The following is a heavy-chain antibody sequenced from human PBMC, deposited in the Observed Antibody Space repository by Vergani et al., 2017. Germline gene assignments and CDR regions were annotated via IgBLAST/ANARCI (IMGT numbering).Heavy chain of an antibody. V-gene: IGHV4-59*12. Sequence: QVQLQESGPGLVKPSETLSLTCTVYGGSISSYYWSWIRQPPGKGLEWIGYIYYSGSTDYNPSLKSRVTISVDTSKNQFSLKLSSVTAEDTAVYYCARALPDRYCSSTSCYFSDYYYYGMDVWGQGTTVTVSS. D-gene: IGHD2-2*01. CDR3: ARALPDRYCSSTSCYFSDYYYYGMDV. J-gene: IGHJ6*02. CDR1: GGSISSYY. CDR2: IYYSGST.